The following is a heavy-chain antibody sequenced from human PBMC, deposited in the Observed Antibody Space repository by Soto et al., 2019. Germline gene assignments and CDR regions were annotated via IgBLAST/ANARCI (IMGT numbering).Heavy chain of an antibody. V-gene: IGHV3-23*01. J-gene: IGHJ3*02. D-gene: IGHD2-8*01. CDR1: GFTFSSHG. Sequence: EVQLLESGGGLVQPGGSLRLSCAASGFTFSSHGMNWVRQAPGKGLEWVSFISGSAGTTFYADSVKGRFTVSRDNSKNTLSLQMNSLSAEDTALYYCAKDRGVEGSSVRAFDIWGQGTMVTVSS. CDR2: ISGSAGTT. CDR3: AKDRGVEGSSVRAFDI.